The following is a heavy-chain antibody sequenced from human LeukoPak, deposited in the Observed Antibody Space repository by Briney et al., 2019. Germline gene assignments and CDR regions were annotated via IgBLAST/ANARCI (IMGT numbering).Heavy chain of an antibody. J-gene: IGHJ4*02. V-gene: IGHV3-9*01. CDR2: ITWNSGRI. Sequence: GGSLRLSCAASGFTFDDYAMHWVRQAPGKGLEWVSGITWNSGRIGYADSVKGRFTISRDNAKNSLYLQMNSLRAEDTALYYCAKGTQRGNSGWGYFIDYWGQGTLVTVSS. CDR3: AKGTQRGNSGWGYFIDY. D-gene: IGHD3-10*01. CDR1: GFTFDDYA.